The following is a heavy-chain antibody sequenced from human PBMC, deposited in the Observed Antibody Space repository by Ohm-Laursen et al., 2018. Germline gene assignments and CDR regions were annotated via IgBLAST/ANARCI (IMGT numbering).Heavy chain of an antibody. V-gene: IGHV4-61*01. CDR2: IYYSGST. CDR1: GYSISSGYY. J-gene: IGHJ5*02. D-gene: IGHD3-3*01. Sequence: TLSLTCPVSGYSISSGYYWGWIRQPPGKGLEWIGYIYYSGSTNYNPSLKSRVTISVDTSKNQFSLKLSSVTAADTAVYYCARDTGEYYDFWTGHHNWFDPWGQGTQVTVSS. CDR3: ARDTGEYYDFWTGHHNWFDP.